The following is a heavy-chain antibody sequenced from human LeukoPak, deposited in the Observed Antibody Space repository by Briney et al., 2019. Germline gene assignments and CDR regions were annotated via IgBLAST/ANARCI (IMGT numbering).Heavy chain of an antibody. CDR1: GFTIGNSW. CDR3: AREASSHFT. Sequence: GGTLRLSCAGSGFTIGNSWMNWFRQTPGKGLEWVANIKQDGSEKYVASVKSRFAISRDIAKTSLYLQMSSLRAEDTAVYYCAREASSHFTWGQGPLVTVSS. CDR2: IKQDGSEK. J-gene: IGHJ5*02. V-gene: IGHV3-7*01. D-gene: IGHD3-3*02.